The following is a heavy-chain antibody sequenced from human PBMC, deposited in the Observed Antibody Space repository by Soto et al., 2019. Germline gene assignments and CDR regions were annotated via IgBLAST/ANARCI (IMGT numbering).Heavy chain of an antibody. CDR3: ARAFSSGWLDY. Sequence: SETLSLTCTVSGGSVSSGSYYWSWIRQPPGKGLEWIGYIYYSGSTNYNPSLKSRVTISVDTSKNQFSLKLSSATAADTAVYYCARAFSSGWLDYWGQGTLVTVSS. CDR1: GGSVSSGSYY. J-gene: IGHJ4*02. D-gene: IGHD6-19*01. CDR2: IYYSGST. V-gene: IGHV4-61*01.